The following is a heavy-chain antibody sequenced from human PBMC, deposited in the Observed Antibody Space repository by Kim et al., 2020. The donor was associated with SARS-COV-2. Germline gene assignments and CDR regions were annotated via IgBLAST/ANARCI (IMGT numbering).Heavy chain of an antibody. J-gene: IGHJ4*02. CDR1: GFTFSGSA. Sequence: GGSLRLSCAASGFTFSGSAMHWVRQASGKGLEWVGRIRSKANSYATAYAASVKGRFTISRDDSKNTAYLQMNSLKTEDTAVYYCTRHAGGDSSWTDFDYWGQGTLVTVSS. CDR3: TRHAGGDSSWTDFDY. V-gene: IGHV3-73*01. CDR2: IRSKANSYAT. D-gene: IGHD6-13*01.